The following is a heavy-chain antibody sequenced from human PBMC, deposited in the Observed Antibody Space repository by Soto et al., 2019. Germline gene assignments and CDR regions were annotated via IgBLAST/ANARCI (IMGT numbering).Heavy chain of an antibody. CDR2: INHSGST. Sequence: SETLSLTCAVYGGSFSGYYWTWILQPPGTGLEWIGEINHSGSTNYNPSLKSRVTISVDTSKNQFSLKLTSVTAADTAVYYCARDKITGLFDYWGQGTLVTVSS. J-gene: IGHJ4*02. CDR3: ARDKITGLFDY. CDR1: GGSFSGYY. D-gene: IGHD2-8*02. V-gene: IGHV4-34*01.